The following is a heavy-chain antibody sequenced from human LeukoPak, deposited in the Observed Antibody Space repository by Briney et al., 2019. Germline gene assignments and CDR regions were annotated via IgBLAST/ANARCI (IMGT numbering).Heavy chain of an antibody. V-gene: IGHV3-23*01. CDR2: ISGSGGST. D-gene: IGHD2-2*02. J-gene: IGHJ4*02. Sequence: GGSLRLSCAASGFTFSISSMSWVRQAPGKGLEWVSAISGSGGSTYYADSVKGRFTISRDNSKNTLYLQMNSLRAEDTAVYYCAKDRRPIYGYFDYWGQGTLVTVSS. CDR1: GFTFSISS. CDR3: AKDRRPIYGYFDY.